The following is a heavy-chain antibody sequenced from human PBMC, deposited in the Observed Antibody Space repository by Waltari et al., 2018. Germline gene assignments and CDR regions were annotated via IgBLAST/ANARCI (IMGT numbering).Heavy chain of an antibody. CDR2: LHHSGST. CDR1: GFTVSSNY. J-gene: IGHJ6*03. Sequence: VQLVESGGGLIQPGGSLRLSCAASGFTVSSNYMSWVRQAPGKGLEWIGSLHHSGSTDYNPSLRSRVTISVDTSKNQFSLKLSSVTAADTAVHYCARAVRCSGGSCESHYMDVWGKGTTVTVSS. D-gene: IGHD2-15*01. CDR3: ARAVRCSGGSCESHYMDV. V-gene: IGHV4-38-2*01.